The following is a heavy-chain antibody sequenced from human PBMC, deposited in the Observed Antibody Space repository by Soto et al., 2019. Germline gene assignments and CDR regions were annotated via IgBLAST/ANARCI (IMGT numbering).Heavy chain of an antibody. D-gene: IGHD2-2*02. J-gene: IGHJ6*02. Sequence: QVQLVESGGGVVQPGRSLRLSCAASGFTFSSYGMHWVRQAPGKGLEWVAVIWYDGTNKYYADSVKGRFTISRDNSKKTLDRQMTIVRVEDTAVYYCASDPTKRYLQIMRLASGMDVCGQGTTVIVSS. CDR1: GFTFSSYG. CDR2: IWYDGTNK. V-gene: IGHV3-33*01. CDR3: ASDPTKRYLQIMRLASGMDV.